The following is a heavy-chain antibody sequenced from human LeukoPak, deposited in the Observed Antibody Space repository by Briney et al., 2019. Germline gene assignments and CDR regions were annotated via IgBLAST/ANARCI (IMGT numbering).Heavy chain of an antibody. CDR2: IYYNDEK. J-gene: IGHJ4*02. CDR1: GFSLRNTGEG. D-gene: IGHD6-6*01. CDR3: TNSPSSSPLNY. Sequence: SGPTLVNPTQTLTLTCTFSGFSLRNTGEGVGWIRQPPGKALEWLALIYYNDEKRYSPSLKSRLTITKDTSKKQVVLTMTNMDPVDTATYYCTNSPSSSPLNYWGQGALVTVFS. V-gene: IGHV2-5*01.